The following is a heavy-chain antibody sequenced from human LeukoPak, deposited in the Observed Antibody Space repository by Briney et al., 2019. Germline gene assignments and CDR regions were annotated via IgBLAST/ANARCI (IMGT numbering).Heavy chain of an antibody. Sequence: SETLSLTCTVSGGSISSSSYYWGWIRQPPGKGLEWIGSIYYSGSTYYNPSLKSRVTISVDTSKNQFSLKLSSVTAADTAVCYCARQRISTVTTQDYFDYWGQGTLVTVSS. J-gene: IGHJ4*02. CDR3: ARQRISTVTTQDYFDY. CDR2: IYYSGST. D-gene: IGHD4-17*01. V-gene: IGHV4-39*01. CDR1: GGSISSSSYY.